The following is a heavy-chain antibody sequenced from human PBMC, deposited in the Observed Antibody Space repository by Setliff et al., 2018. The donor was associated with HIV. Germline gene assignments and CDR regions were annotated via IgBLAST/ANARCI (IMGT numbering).Heavy chain of an antibody. D-gene: IGHD5-12*01. Sequence: KPSETLSLTCSVSGGSVIKDKFYWGWIRQAPAKGLEWIGTLYDTGRTYYNPPLKSRVSIFVDTTKNEFSLNLRSVTAADTAVYFCVNSGYDGDYYYYYMDVWGKGTTVTVSS. V-gene: IGHV4-39*01. CDR2: LYDTGRT. CDR3: VNSGYDGDYYYYYMDV. CDR1: GGSVIKDKFY. J-gene: IGHJ6*03.